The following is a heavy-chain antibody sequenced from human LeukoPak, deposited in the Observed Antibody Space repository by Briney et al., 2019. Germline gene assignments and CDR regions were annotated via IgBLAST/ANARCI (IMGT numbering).Heavy chain of an antibody. V-gene: IGHV4-39*01. CDR3: ARPPVEVTLHGFDI. CDR1: GGSVRITTYY. D-gene: IGHD1-26*01. CDR2: IYYSVST. J-gene: IGHJ3*02. Sequence: SETLSLTCTVSGGSVRITTYYWGWIRQPPGKGLEWIGSIYYSVSTYYNPSLKSRLTVSVDTSKNQFSLKLSSVTAADTAVYYCARPPVEVTLHGFDIWGQGTMVTVSS.